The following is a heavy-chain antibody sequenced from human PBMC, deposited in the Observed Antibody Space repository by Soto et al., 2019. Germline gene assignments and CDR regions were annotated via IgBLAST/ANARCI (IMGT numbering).Heavy chain of an antibody. CDR2: IYYSGST. CDR1: SGSISSGGYY. CDR3: ARPVITGTTAFDI. D-gene: IGHD1-7*01. V-gene: IGHV4-31*03. J-gene: IGHJ3*02. Sequence: PSETLSLTCTVSSGSISSGGYYWSWIRQHPGKGLEWIGYIYYSGSTYYNPSLKSRVTISVDTSKNQFSLKLSSVTAADTAVYYCARPVITGTTAFDIWGQGTMVTVSS.